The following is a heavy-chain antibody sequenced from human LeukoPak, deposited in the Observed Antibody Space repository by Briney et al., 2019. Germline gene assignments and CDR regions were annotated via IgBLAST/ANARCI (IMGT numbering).Heavy chain of an antibody. J-gene: IGHJ6*03. D-gene: IGHD6-19*01. Sequence: GGSLRLSCAASGFTFSSYWMHWVRQAPGKGLVWVSRINSDGSSTSYADSVKGRFTISRDNAKNSVYLQLNSLRTEDTALYYCARVRSRGGWYVHYMDVWGKGTTVTVSS. CDR3: ARVRSRGGWYVHYMDV. CDR1: GFTFSSYW. CDR2: INSDGSST. V-gene: IGHV3-74*01.